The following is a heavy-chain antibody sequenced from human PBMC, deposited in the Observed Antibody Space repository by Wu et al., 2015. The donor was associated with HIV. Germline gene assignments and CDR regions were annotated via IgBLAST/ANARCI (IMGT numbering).Heavy chain of an antibody. CDR1: GGTFSSYA. CDR3: ARGIMVRGIDYYYGMDV. Sequence: QVQLVQSGAEVKKPGSSVKVSCKASGGTFSSYAISWVRQAPGQGLEWMGGIIPIFGTANYAQKFQGRVTITTDESTSTAYMELSSLRSEDTAVYYCARGIMVRGIDYYYGMDVWGQRGPRSPSP. V-gene: IGHV1-69*05. CDR2: IIPIFGTA. J-gene: IGHJ6*02. D-gene: IGHD3-10*01.